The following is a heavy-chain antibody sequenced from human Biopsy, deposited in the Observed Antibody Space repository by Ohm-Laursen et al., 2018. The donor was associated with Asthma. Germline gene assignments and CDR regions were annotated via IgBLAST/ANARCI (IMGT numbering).Heavy chain of an antibody. CDR3: ARAGDTNDYGPAFDI. CDR2: IYSGGTS. V-gene: IGHV3-53*01. Sequence: SLRLSCTASGFTASRDHMFWVRQAPGKGLEWVSVIYSGGTSDTADSVRGRFSISRDNSKNTLYLQMDSLRPEDTALYYCARAGDTNDYGPAFDIWGLGTMVTVSS. J-gene: IGHJ3*02. D-gene: IGHD4-17*01. CDR1: GFTASRDH.